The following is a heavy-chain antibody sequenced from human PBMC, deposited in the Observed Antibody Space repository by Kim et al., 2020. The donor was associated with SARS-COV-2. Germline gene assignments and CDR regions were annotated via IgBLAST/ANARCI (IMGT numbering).Heavy chain of an antibody. CDR2: ISSSSSYI. CDR3: ARNGPFSITCCYMDY. D-gene: IGHD2-2*02. V-gene: IGHV3-21*01. Sequence: GGSLRLSCAASGFTFSSYSMNWVRQAPGKGLEWVSSISSSSSYIYYADSVKGRFTISRDNAKNSLYLQMNSLRAEDTAVYYCARNGPFSITCCYMDYWGQGTLVPVSS. J-gene: IGHJ4*02. CDR1: GFTFSSYS.